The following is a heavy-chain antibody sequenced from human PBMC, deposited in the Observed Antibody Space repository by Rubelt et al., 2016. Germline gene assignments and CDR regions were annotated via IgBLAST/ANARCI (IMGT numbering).Heavy chain of an antibody. V-gene: IGHV3-49*03. D-gene: IGHD1-1*01. CDR3: TRETLITWNDVDY. CDR1: GFTFGDYA. J-gene: IGHJ4*02. Sequence: EVQLVESGGGLVQPGRSLRLSCTASGFTFGDYAMSWFRQAPGKGLEWVGFIRSKAYGGTTEYAASVKGRFTKSRDDYKRIAYLKRNSLKTEDTAVYYCTRETLITWNDVDYWGQGTLVTVSS. CDR2: IRSKAYGGTT.